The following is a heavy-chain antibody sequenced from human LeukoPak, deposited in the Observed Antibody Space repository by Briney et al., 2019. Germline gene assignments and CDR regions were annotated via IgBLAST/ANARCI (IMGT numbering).Heavy chain of an antibody. J-gene: IGHJ4*02. CDR2: ISGSGGST. CDR3: ARALGGTGDQGY. D-gene: IGHD3-16*01. Sequence: PGGSLRLSCAASGFTFSSYAMSWVRQAPGKGLEWVSAISGSGGSTYYADSVKGRFTISRDNSKNTLYLQMNSLRAEDTAVYYCARALGGTGDQGYWGQGTLVTVSS. CDR1: GFTFSSYA. V-gene: IGHV3-23*01.